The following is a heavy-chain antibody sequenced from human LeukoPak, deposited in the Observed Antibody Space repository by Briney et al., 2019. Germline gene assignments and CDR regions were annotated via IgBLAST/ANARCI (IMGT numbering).Heavy chain of an antibody. CDR1: GFTFSSYT. Sequence: LGGSLRLSCVASGFTFSSYTMNWVRQAPGKGLEWVSSISSSSSYIFYTDSVKGRFTISRDNVENSVSLQMNSLIAEDTAVYYCARAAAGASKWFDPWGQGTLVTVSS. J-gene: IGHJ5*02. CDR3: ARAAAGASKWFDP. V-gene: IGHV3-21*01. D-gene: IGHD1-14*01. CDR2: ISSSSSYI.